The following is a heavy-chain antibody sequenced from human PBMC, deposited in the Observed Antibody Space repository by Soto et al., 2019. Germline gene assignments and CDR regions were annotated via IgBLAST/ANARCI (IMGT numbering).Heavy chain of an antibody. Sequence: GGPLILSCGASGFTFISYWMSWVRQDPGKGLEWVANIKQDGSEKYYVDSVKGRFTISRDNAKNSLYLQMNSLRAEDTAVYYCARDLSLYDSSGYYALDAFDIWGQGTMVTVSS. D-gene: IGHD3-22*01. CDR3: ARDLSLYDSSGYYALDAFDI. J-gene: IGHJ3*02. CDR1: GFTFISYW. V-gene: IGHV3-7*03. CDR2: IKQDGSEK.